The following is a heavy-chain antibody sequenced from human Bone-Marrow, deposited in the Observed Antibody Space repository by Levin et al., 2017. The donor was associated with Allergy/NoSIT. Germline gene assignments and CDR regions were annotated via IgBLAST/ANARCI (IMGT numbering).Heavy chain of an antibody. CDR2: IGTAADS. CDR1: GFTFSSYD. D-gene: IGHD2-2*01. J-gene: IGHJ4*02. Sequence: GGSLRLSCAASGFTFSSYDMHWVRQATGRGLEWVSAIGTAADSYYSGSVKGRFTVSRDNAKNSFSLQMNSLRAGDTAVYYCARVDLPRYCTSTSCSDSGYYFDYWGQGTLVTVSS. V-gene: IGHV3-13*04. CDR3: ARVDLPRYCTSTSCSDSGYYFDY.